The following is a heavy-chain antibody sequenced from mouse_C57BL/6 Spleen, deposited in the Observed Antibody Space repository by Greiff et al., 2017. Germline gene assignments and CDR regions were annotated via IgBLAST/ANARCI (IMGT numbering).Heavy chain of an antibody. CDR3: AREGAIYYPYGGFAY. D-gene: IGHD2-1*01. Sequence: QVQLKQPGAELVKPGASVKLSCKASGYTFTSYWTHWVKQRPGRGLEWIGRIDPNSGGTKYNEKFKSKATLTVDKPSSTAYMQLSSLTSEDSAVYYCAREGAIYYPYGGFAYWGQGTLVTVSA. V-gene: IGHV1-72*01. J-gene: IGHJ3*01. CDR1: GYTFTSYW. CDR2: IDPNSGGT.